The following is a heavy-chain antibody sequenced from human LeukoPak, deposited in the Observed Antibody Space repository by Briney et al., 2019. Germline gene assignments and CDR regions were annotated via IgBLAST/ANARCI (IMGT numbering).Heavy chain of an antibody. J-gene: IGHJ6*04. CDR1: GYSISSGYY. D-gene: IGHD3-10*01. Sequence: SETLSLTCAVSGYSISSGYYWGWIRQPPGKRLEWIGSIYHSGSTYYNPSLKSRVTISVDTSKNQFSLKLSSVTAADTAVYYCARGPIIMVRGVSLLAENYGMDVWGKGTTVTVSS. CDR3: ARGPIIMVRGVSLLAENYGMDV. V-gene: IGHV4-38-2*01. CDR2: IYHSGST.